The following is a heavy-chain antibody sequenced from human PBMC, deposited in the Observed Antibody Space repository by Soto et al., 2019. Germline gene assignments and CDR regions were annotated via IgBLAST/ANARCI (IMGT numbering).Heavy chain of an antibody. D-gene: IGHD6-13*01. J-gene: IGHJ5*02. Sequence: PGGSLRLSCAASGFTFRSFTMNWVRQAPGKGLERVSTISSNSAYIYYTDALRGRFTISRDNAKNSLHLQMNSLRAEDTAVYYCTRDASRDSSARGWFDPWGPGTLVTVS. CDR1: GFTFRSFT. CDR3: TRDASRDSSARGWFDP. V-gene: IGHV3-21*01. CDR2: ISSNSAYI.